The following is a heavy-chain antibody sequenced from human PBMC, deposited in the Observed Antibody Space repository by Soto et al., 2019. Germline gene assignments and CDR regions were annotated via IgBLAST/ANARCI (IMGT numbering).Heavy chain of an antibody. CDR1: GFAFSSYG. J-gene: IGHJ4*02. CDR3: AKGKRTVVVTPSDY. V-gene: IGHV3-30*18. CDR2: ISYDVSNK. D-gene: IGHD2-21*02. Sequence: QVQLVESGGGVVQPGRSLTLSCAASGFAFSSYGMHWVRQAPGKGLEWVAVISYDVSNKYYADSVKGRFTISRDNSKDTLYLQMNSLRTEDTAVYYCAKGKRTVVVTPSDYWGQGTLVTVSS.